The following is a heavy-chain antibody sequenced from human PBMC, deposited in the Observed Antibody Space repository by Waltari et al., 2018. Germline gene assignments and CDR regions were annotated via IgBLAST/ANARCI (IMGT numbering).Heavy chain of an antibody. D-gene: IGHD6-6*01. J-gene: IGHJ2*01. Sequence: QLQLQESGPGLVKPSETLSLTCTVSGGSISSSSYYWGWLRPPPGKGLEWIGTIYYSGSTYYNPSLKSRVTISVDTSKNQFSLRLSSVTAADTAVYYCASPNGSSYWYFDLWGRGTLVTVSS. V-gene: IGHV4-39*01. CDR1: GGSISSSSYY. CDR2: IYYSGST. CDR3: ASPNGSSYWYFDL.